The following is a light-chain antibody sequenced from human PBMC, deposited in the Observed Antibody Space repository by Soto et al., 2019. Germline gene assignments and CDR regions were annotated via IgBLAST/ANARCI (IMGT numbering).Light chain of an antibody. V-gene: IGKV3-20*01. CDR1: QNVISTF. CDR2: GAS. J-gene: IGKJ1*01. CDR3: QQYDNWPWT. Sequence: ESELTQSPGTLSLSPGERATLSCRASQNVISTFLTWYQQKPGQAPRLLIYGASRRATGFPARFSGSGSGTDFTLTISSLQSEDFAVYYCQQYDNWPWTFGQGTKVDIK.